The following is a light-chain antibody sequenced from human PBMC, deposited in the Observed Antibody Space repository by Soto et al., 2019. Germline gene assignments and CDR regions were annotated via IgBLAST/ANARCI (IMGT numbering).Light chain of an antibody. J-gene: IGLJ1*01. Sequence: QSVLTQPASVSGSPGQSITISCTGTSSDVGGYNYVSWYQQHPGKAPKLMIYEISNRPSGVSNRFSDSKSGNSASLTISGLQDEDESDYYCSSYTSSSTYVFGNGTKVTVL. V-gene: IGLV2-14*01. CDR2: EIS. CDR3: SSYTSSSTYV. CDR1: SSDVGGYNY.